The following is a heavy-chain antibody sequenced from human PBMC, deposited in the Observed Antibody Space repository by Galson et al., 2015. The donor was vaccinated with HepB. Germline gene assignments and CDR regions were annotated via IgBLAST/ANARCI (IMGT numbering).Heavy chain of an antibody. D-gene: IGHD3-22*01. Sequence: SLRLSCAASGFSISKNYMNWVRQAPGKGLEWVSLIYSGDSTYYADSVKGRFTISRDNSKNTLYLQMNSLRAEDTAVYYCARGGYDYEFDYWGQGTLVTVSS. J-gene: IGHJ4*02. CDR3: ARGGYDYEFDY. V-gene: IGHV3-53*01. CDR1: GFSISKNY. CDR2: IYSGDST.